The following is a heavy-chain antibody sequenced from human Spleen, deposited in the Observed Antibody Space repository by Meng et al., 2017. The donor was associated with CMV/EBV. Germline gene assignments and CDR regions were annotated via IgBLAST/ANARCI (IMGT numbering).Heavy chain of an antibody. V-gene: IGHV3-23*03. CDR3: AKSPRGYCSSTSCSFDY. CDR1: GFTFGDYA. J-gene: IGHJ4*02. Sequence: GESLKISCTTSGFTFGDYAMSWVRQAPGKGLEWVSVIYSGGSTYYADSVKGRFTISRDNPKNTLYLQMNSLRAEDTAVYYCAKSPRGYCSSTSCSFDYWGQGTLVTVSS. CDR2: IYSGGST. D-gene: IGHD2-2*01.